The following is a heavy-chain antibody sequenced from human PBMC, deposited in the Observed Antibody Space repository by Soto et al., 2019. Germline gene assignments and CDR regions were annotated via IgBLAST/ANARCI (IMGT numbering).Heavy chain of an antibody. J-gene: IGHJ4*02. D-gene: IGHD3-3*01. CDR3: AKDHEITVFVDIISSPHDC. CDR2: ISVSVEVT. CDR1: GFIFSNYA. Sequence: PGGSRRLSCAASGFIFSNYAMTWVRQAPGKGLEWVSAISVSVEVTYYADSVKGRFTISRDNSKSTIYLQMNSLRAEDTAVYYCAKDHEITVFVDIISSPHDCRGQGTPVTASS. V-gene: IGHV3-23*01.